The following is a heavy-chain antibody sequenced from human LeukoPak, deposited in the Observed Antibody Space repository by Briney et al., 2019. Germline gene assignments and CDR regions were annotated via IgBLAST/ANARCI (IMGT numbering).Heavy chain of an antibody. CDR3: AKDNGGYKTIPPYYFDY. D-gene: IGHD5-24*01. Sequence: PGRSLRLSCAASGFTFSSYGMHWVRQAPGKGLEWVAVISYDGSNKYYADSVKGRFTISRDNSKNTLYLQMNSLRAEDTAVYYCAKDNGGYKTIPPYYFDYWGQGTLVTVSS. CDR2: ISYDGSNK. J-gene: IGHJ4*02. V-gene: IGHV3-30*18. CDR1: GFTFSSYG.